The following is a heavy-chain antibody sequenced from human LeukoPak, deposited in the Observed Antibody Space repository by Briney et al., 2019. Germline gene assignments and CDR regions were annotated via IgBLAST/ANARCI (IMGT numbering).Heavy chain of an antibody. V-gene: IGHV4-38-2*01. J-gene: IGHJ4*02. CDR3: ARIVPVAYYSDY. Sequence: MASETLSLTCAVSGYSISSGYYWGWIRQPPGKGLEWIGSIYHSGSTYYNPSLKSRVTISVDTSKNQFSLKLSSVTAADTAVYYCARIVPVAYYSDYWGQGTLVTVSS. D-gene: IGHD2-2*01. CDR1: GYSISSGYY. CDR2: IYHSGST.